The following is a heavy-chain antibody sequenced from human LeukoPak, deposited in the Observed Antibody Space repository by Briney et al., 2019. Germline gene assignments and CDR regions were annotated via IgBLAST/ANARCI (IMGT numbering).Heavy chain of an antibody. CDR2: VYYTGST. CDR3: ASNTGTVFDY. Sequence: PSETLSLTCTVSGDFITAYYWSWIRQPPGKGLEWIGYVYYTGSTDYNPSLRRRVTISLEMSKHQFSLNLTSVTAADTAVYYCASNTGTVFDYWGQGALVTVSS. J-gene: IGHJ4*02. CDR1: GDFITAYY. V-gene: IGHV4-59*01. D-gene: IGHD7-27*01.